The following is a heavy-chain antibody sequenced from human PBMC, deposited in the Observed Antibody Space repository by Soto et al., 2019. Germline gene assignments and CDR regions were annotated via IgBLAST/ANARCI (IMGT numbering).Heavy chain of an antibody. CDR1: GFTFSYYA. D-gene: IGHD5-18*01. J-gene: IGHJ4*02. CDR3: AKVWSGGYTYGQFDY. Sequence: EVQLLESGGGLVQPGGSLRLSCAASGFTFSYYAMSWVPRAPGKGLEWVSTLSDGGGDTSFADSVKGRFTISRDNSKNTLYLQMNSLRAEDTAVYYCAKVWSGGYTYGQFDYWGQRTLVTVSS. V-gene: IGHV3-23*01. CDR2: LSDGGGDT.